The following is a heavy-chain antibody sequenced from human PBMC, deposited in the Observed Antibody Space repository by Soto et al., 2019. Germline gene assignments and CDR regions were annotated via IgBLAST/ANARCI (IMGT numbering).Heavy chain of an antibody. CDR2: IKQDGEKT. D-gene: IGHD4-17*01. V-gene: IGHV3-7*01. CDR1: GFTFSDYW. Sequence: GGSLRLSCTASGFTFSDYWMSWVRQAPGKGLEWVADIKQDGEKTYYVASVKGRFTISRDNAEKSLHLQMNSLTAEDTAIYYCSRDLNYGHDYWGQGTLVTSPQ. J-gene: IGHJ4*02. CDR3: SRDLNYGHDY.